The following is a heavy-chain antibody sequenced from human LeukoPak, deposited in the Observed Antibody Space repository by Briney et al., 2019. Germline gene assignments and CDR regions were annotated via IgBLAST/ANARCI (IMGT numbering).Heavy chain of an antibody. V-gene: IGHV4-34*01. Sequence: SETLSLTCAVYGGSFSGYYWSWIRQPPGKGLEWIGEINHSGSTNYNPSLKSRVTISVDTSKNQFSLKLSSVTAADTAVYYCARGGPRRLGVVLRGFDPWGQGTLVTVSS. D-gene: IGHD3-3*01. CDR2: INHSGST. J-gene: IGHJ5*02. CDR1: GGSFSGYY. CDR3: ARGGPRRLGVVLRGFDP.